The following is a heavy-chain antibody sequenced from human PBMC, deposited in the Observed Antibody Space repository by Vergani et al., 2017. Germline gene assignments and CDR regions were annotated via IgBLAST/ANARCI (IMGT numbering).Heavy chain of an antibody. CDR3: ARSLESALGRYYYYGMDV. D-gene: IGHD1-1*01. V-gene: IGHV3-11*03. CDR1: GFTFSDYY. Sequence: VQLLESGGGLVKPGGSLRLSCAASGFTFSDYYMSWIRQAPGKGLEWVSYISSSSSYTNYADSVKGRFTISRDNAKNSLYLQMNSLRAEDTAVYYCARSLESALGRYYYYGMDVWGQGTTVTGSS. J-gene: IGHJ6*02. CDR2: ISSSSSYT.